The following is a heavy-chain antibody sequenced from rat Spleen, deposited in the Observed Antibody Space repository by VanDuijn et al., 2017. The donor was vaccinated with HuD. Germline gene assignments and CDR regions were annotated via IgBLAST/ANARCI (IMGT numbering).Heavy chain of an antibody. CDR1: GFTFSDYN. Sequence: EVQLVESGGGLVQPGRSLKLSCAASGFTFSDYNMAWVRQAPKKGLEWVATIIYDGSRTYYRDSVKGRFTISRDNAKSTLYLQMDSLRSEDTATYYCATGPKPMRYGGHDWFAYWGQGTLVTVSS. V-gene: IGHV5S10*01. CDR2: IIYDGSRT. J-gene: IGHJ3*01. D-gene: IGHD1-11*01. CDR3: ATGPKPMRYGGHDWFAY.